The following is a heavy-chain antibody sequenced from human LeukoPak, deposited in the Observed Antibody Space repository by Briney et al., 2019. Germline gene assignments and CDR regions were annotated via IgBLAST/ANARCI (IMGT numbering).Heavy chain of an antibody. CDR3: AKNGDFWTIYYYYYMDV. CDR2: VNADGGNT. V-gene: IGHV3-23*01. J-gene: IGHJ6*03. D-gene: IGHD3/OR15-3a*01. Sequence: GGSLRLSCAASGFTFDNYRMSWVRQAPGKGLEWVSTVNADGGNTYYADSVKGRFTISRDNSKSTLILQMNSLRAEDTAVYYCAKNGDFWTIYYYYYMDVWGKGTTVTVSS. CDR1: GFTFDNYR.